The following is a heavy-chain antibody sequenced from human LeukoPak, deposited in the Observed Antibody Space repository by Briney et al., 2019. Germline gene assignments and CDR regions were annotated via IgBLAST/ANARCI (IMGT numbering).Heavy chain of an antibody. CDR2: IYYSGST. CDR3: ARNYRPDFDY. CDR1: GGSISSYY. D-gene: IGHD1-26*01. Sequence: SETLSLTCTVSGGSISSYYWSWIRQPPGKGLEWIGYIYYSGSTNYNPSLKSRVTISVDTSKNQFSLKLSSVTPEDTAVYYCARNYRPDFDYWGQGTLVTVSS. V-gene: IGHV4-59*12. J-gene: IGHJ4*02.